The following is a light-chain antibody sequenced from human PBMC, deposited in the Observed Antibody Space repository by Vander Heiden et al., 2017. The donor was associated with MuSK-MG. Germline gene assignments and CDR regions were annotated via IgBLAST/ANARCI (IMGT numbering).Light chain of an antibody. CDR1: SSDVGGYNY. J-gene: IGLJ2*01. V-gene: IGLV2-14*04. CDR2: DVS. CDR3: SSYTSSSAVV. Sequence: SGSPGQSITIPCTGTSSDVGGYNYVSWYQQHPGKAPKLMIYDVSNRPSGVSNRFSGSKSGNTASLTISGLQAEDEADYYCSSYTSSSAVVFGGGTKLTVL.